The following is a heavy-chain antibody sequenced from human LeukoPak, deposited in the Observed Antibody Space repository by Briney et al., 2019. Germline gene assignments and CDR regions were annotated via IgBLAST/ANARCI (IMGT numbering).Heavy chain of an antibody. V-gene: IGHV3-33*01. CDR2: VWYDGSKR. CDR3: ARDGKGFGELLY. Sequence: GGSLRLSCAASGFIFSSFVMDWVRQVPGKGLEGVASVWYDGSKRYYADSVKGRFTISRDDSKNTLYLQMNILRGEDTDVYYCARDGKGFGELLYWGQGTLVTVSS. D-gene: IGHD3-10*01. CDR1: GFIFSSFV. J-gene: IGHJ4*02.